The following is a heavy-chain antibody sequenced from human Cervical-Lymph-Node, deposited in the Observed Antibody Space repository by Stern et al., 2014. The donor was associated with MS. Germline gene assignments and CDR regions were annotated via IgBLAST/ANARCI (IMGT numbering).Heavy chain of an antibody. Sequence: QLQLQESGPGLVKPSETLSLRGAVSGGSISSSKWWTWVSQPPGKGLEWIGEIYHSGRTNYSPSLKTRVSISIDKSKNQFALKLTSVTAADTAVYYCATDFGYDSYWGQGALVTVSS. J-gene: IGHJ4*02. CDR2: IYHSGRT. CDR3: ATDFGYDSY. V-gene: IGHV4-4*02. D-gene: IGHD5-12*01. CDR1: GGSISSSKW.